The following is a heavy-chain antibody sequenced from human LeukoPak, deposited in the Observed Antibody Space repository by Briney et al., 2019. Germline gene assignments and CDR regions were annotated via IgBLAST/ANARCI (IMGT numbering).Heavy chain of an antibody. CDR1: GGSISSSSYY. V-gene: IGHV4-39*01. Sequence: SETLSLTCTVSGGSISSSSYYWGWIRQPPGKGLEWIGSIYYSGSTCYNPSLKSRVTISVDTSKNQFSLKLSSVTAADTAVYYCARLRVTLKEFFDYWGQGTLVTVSS. D-gene: IGHD2/OR15-2a*01. CDR3: ARLRVTLKEFFDY. J-gene: IGHJ4*02. CDR2: IYYSGST.